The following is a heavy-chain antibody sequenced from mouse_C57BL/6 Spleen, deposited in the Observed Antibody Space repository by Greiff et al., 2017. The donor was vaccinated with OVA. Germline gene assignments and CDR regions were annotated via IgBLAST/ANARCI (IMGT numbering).Heavy chain of an antibody. D-gene: IGHD2-4*01. V-gene: IGHV6-3*01. CDR1: GFTFSNYW. Sequence: DVKLQESGGGLVQPGGSMKLSCVASGFTFSNYWMNWVRQSPEKGLEWVAQIRLKSDNYATHYAESVKGRFHISRDDSKSSVYLQMNNLRAEDTGIYYCTVYYDYDEDYFDYWGQGTTLTVSS. J-gene: IGHJ2*01. CDR2: IRLKSDNYAT. CDR3: TVYYDYDEDYFDY.